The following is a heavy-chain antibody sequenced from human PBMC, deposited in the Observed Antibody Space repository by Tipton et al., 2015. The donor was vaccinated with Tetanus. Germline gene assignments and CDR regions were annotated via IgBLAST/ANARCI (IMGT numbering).Heavy chain of an antibody. CDR2: ISGGGDT. Sequence: GSLRLSCAASGFTVSNNYMNWVLQAPGKGLEWVSVISGGGDTSYADSVKGRFIISTDNFKNTLYLQMDSLRAEDTAVYYCVRDAPNWGKYDYWGQGALVTVSS. V-gene: IGHV3-66*01. J-gene: IGHJ4*02. D-gene: IGHD7-27*01. CDR1: GFTVSNNY. CDR3: VRDAPNWGKYDY.